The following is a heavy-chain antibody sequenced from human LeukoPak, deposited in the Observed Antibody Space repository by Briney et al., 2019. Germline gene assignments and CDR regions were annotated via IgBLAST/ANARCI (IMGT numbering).Heavy chain of an antibody. CDR2: INHSGGT. D-gene: IGHD1-26*01. V-gene: IGHV4-34*01. CDR1: GGSFSGYY. CDR3: AKKWGNWFDP. Sequence: SETLSLTCAVYGGSFSGYYWSWIRQPPGKGLEWIGEINHSGGTNYNPSLKSRVTISVDTSKNQLSLKLSSVTAADTAVYYCAKKWGNWFDPWGQGTPVTVSS. J-gene: IGHJ5*02.